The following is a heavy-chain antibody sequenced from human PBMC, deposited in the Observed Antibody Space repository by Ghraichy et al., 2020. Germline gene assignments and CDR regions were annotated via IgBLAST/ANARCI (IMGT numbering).Heavy chain of an antibody. D-gene: IGHD3-9*01. CDR1: GVSVSSGNYY. Sequence: SETLSLTCTVSGVSVSSGNYYWTWIRQPPGKGLEWIGHIRDGWITNFNPSLKSRLSMSIDTSKNQFSLKLTSVTAADTAMYYCARDDSNFYYFDRWGQGSLVTVSS. J-gene: IGHJ4*02. CDR3: ARDDSNFYYFDR. CDR2: IRDGWIT. V-gene: IGHV4-61*01.